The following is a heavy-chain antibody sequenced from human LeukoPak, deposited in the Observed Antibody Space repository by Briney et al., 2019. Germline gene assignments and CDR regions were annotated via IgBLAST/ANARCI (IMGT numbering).Heavy chain of an antibody. CDR1: RFPFSVYE. J-gene: IGHJ4*02. V-gene: IGHV3-48*03. D-gene: IGHD6-19*01. CDR2: IASSGTTK. CDR3: TLLAVASDFDY. Sequence: PGGSLRLSCAVSRFPFSVYEMNWVRQAPGKGLEWVSNIASSGTTKHYADSVKGRFSISRDNAKSSLYLQMNSLRVEDTAVYYCTLLAVASDFDYWGQGALVTVSS.